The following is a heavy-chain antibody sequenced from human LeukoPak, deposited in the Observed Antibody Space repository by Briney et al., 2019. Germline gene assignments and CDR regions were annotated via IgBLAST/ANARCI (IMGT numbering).Heavy chain of an antibody. CDR2: ISGSGSST. Sequence: HPGGSLTHSCAPSGFIFSTYAMSWPRQAPGKGLEWVSGISGSGSSTYYADSVKGRFTISRDNSKNTLYLQMTSLRTEDTAVYYCAKDIRSTGWYKDSWGQGTLVTVSS. V-gene: IGHV3-23*01. J-gene: IGHJ4*02. CDR1: GFIFSTYA. D-gene: IGHD6-19*01. CDR3: AKDIRSTGWYKDS.